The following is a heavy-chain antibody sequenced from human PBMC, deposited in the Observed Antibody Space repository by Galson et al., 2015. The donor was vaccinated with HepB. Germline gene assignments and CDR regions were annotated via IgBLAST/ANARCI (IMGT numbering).Heavy chain of an antibody. Sequence: QSGAEVKKSGGSLKISCKGSGYSFTSYWIVWVRQRPGKGLEWMGIIQPGDSDTRYSPSFQGQVTISADKSIGTAYLQWSSLKASDSAMYYCARRGSRSYYYYGMDVWGQGTTVTVSS. CDR3: ARRGSRSYYYYGMDV. CDR2: IQPGDSDT. D-gene: IGHD3-16*01. J-gene: IGHJ6*02. V-gene: IGHV5-51*03. CDR1: GYSFTSYW.